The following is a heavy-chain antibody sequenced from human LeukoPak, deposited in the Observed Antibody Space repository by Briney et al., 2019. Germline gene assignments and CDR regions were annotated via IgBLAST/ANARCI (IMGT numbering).Heavy chain of an antibody. CDR1: EYTFTGYY. CDR2: INPNSGAT. Sequence: ASVKVSCKASEYTFTGYYMHWVRQAPGQGLVWMGWINPNSGATNYARKFQGRVTMTRDTSISTAYMELSSLRSDDTAVYYCAREIAAGGWRGFDYWGQGTLVTVSS. J-gene: IGHJ4*02. D-gene: IGHD6-13*01. CDR3: AREIAAGGWRGFDY. V-gene: IGHV1-2*02.